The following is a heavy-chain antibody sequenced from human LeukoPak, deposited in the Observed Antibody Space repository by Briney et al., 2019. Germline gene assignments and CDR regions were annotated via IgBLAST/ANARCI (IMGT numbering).Heavy chain of an antibody. D-gene: IGHD3-10*01. CDR1: GGSISSSSYY. V-gene: IGHV4-39*07. CDR2: IYYSGST. J-gene: IGHJ5*02. CDR3: AGKPWFGAFDP. Sequence: SETLSLTCTVSGGSISSSSYYWGWIRQPPGKGLEWIGSIYYSGSTYYNPSLKSRVTISVDTSKNQFSLKLSSVTAADTAVYYCAGKPWFGAFDPWGQGTLVTVSS.